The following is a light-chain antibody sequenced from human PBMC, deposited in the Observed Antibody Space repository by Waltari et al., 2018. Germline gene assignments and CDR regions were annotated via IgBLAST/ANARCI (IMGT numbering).Light chain of an antibody. Sequence: QSALTQPRSVSGSPGQSVTISCTGTSSDVGGYNYVSWYQQHPAKAPKLMISDVTKRPSGVPDRFSASKSGNTASLTISGLQTEDEADYYCCSYAGSYTLLFGGGTKLTVL. CDR2: DVT. J-gene: IGLJ3*02. CDR1: SSDVGGYNY. CDR3: CSYAGSYTLL. V-gene: IGLV2-11*01.